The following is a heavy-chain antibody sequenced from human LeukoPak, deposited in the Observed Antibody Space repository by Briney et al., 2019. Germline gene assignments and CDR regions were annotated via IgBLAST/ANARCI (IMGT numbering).Heavy chain of an antibody. Sequence: GGSLRLSCAASGFTFSSYGMHWVRQAPGKGLEWVAFIRYDGSNKYYADSVKGRFTISRDNSKNTLYLQMNSLRAEDTAVYYCAKITRQGPKPPVYDSSGYPLDAFDIWGQGTMVTVSS. CDR1: GFTFSSYG. CDR3: AKITRQGPKPPVYDSSGYPLDAFDI. V-gene: IGHV3-30*02. J-gene: IGHJ3*02. CDR2: IRYDGSNK. D-gene: IGHD3-22*01.